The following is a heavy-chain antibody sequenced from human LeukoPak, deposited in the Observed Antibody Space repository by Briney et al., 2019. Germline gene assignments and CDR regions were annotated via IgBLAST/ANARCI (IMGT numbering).Heavy chain of an antibody. CDR3: ASRGGAALGFDY. CDR1: GGPISSYY. CDR2: IYTSGST. Sequence: SETLSLTCTVSGGPISSYYWSWIRQPPGKGLEWIGYIYTSGSTNYNPSLKSRVTISVDTSKNQFSLKLRSVTAADTAVYYCASRGGAALGFDYWGQGTLVTVSS. J-gene: IGHJ4*02. D-gene: IGHD6-6*01. V-gene: IGHV4-4*09.